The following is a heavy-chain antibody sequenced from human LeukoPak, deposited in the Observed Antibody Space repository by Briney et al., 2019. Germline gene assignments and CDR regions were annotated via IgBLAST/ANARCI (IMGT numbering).Heavy chain of an antibody. V-gene: IGHV1-69*13. D-gene: IGHD2-2*01. CDR3: ARDWGDIVVVPAATTRYNWFDP. CDR2: IIPIFGTA. Sequence: SVKVSCKASGGTFSSYAISRVRQAPGQGLEWMGGIIPIFGTANYAQKFQGRVTITADESTSTAYMELSSLRSEDTAVYYCARDWGDIVVVPAATTRYNWFDPWGQGTLVTVSS. CDR1: GGTFSSYA. J-gene: IGHJ5*02.